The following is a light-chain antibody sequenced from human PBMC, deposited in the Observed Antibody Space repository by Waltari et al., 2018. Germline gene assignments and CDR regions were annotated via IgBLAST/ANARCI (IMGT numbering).Light chain of an antibody. Sequence: QSALTQPASVSGSPGQSITIPCTGTASDVGANNHVSWFQQYPVEAPKLIIYDVISRPSGVSNRFSGSKSGNTASLTISGLQAEDEADYYCSSYTITTTFELFGGGTKLTVL. CDR2: DVI. CDR1: ASDVGANNH. CDR3: SSYTITTTFEL. J-gene: IGLJ2*01. V-gene: IGLV2-14*03.